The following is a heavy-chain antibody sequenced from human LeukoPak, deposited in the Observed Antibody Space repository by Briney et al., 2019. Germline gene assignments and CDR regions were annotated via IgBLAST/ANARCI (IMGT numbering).Heavy chain of an antibody. D-gene: IGHD1-26*01. CDR2: IRPNSGDT. J-gene: IGHJ4*02. CDR3: ARDYSGSYTH. Sequence: ASVKVSCKASGYTFTDYYIHWVRQAPGQGLEWMGLIRPNSGDTYYAQKFRGRVTMTRDTSITTAYMELDRLTSDDTAVYYCARDYSGSYTHWAQGTLVTISS. CDR1: GYTFTDYY. V-gene: IGHV1-2*06.